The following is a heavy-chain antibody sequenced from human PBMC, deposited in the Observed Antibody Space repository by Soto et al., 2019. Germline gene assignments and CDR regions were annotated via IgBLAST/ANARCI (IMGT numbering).Heavy chain of an antibody. J-gene: IGHJ4*02. Sequence: GGSLRLSCAASGFTFSSSAISWVRQAPGKGLEWVSAVSANGQGIYYADSVRGRFTISRDNSKNTVFLHMDSLSAEDTAVYYCAKDRHYPRDYFHYWGQGTLVTVSS. CDR3: AKDRHYPRDYFHY. V-gene: IGHV3-23*01. CDR2: VSANGQGI. D-gene: IGHD3-10*01. CDR1: GFTFSSSA.